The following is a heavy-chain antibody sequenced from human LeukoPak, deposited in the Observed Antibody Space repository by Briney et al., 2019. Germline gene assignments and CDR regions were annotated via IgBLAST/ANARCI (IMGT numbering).Heavy chain of an antibody. CDR1: GFTFSFSA. V-gene: IGHV3-21*01. J-gene: IGHJ4*02. CDR2: ISSSSSYI. CDR3: ARDPGNYDSSGYPNQIDY. D-gene: IGHD3-22*01. Sequence: GGSLRLSCAASGFTFSFSAMHWVRQAPGKGLEWVSSISSSSSYIYYADSVKGRFTISRDNAKNSLYLQMNSLRAEDTAVYYCARDPGNYDSSGYPNQIDYWGQGTLVTVSS.